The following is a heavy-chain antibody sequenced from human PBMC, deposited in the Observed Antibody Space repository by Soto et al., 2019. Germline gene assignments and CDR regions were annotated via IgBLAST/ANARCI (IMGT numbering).Heavy chain of an antibody. CDR3: ARRGYYDFWSGYYTLSYFDY. CDR1: GGSISSSSYY. CDR2: IYYSGST. J-gene: IGHJ4*02. V-gene: IGHV4-39*01. D-gene: IGHD3-3*01. Sequence: LSLTCAVSGGSISSSSYYWGWIRQPPGKGLEWIGSIYYSGSTYYNPSLKSRVTISVDTSKNQFSLKLSSVTAADTAVYYCARRGYYDFWSGYYTLSYFDYWGQGTLVTVSS.